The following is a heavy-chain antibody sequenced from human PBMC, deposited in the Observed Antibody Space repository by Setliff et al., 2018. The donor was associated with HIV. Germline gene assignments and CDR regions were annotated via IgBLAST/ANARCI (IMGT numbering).Heavy chain of an antibody. CDR2: IHHARST. V-gene: IGHV4-38-2*01. J-gene: IGHJ5*02. CDR3: ARHDCGGNCDINWFDP. CDR1: GYSISSNFL. D-gene: IGHD2-21*02. Sequence: SETLSLTCAVSGYSISSNFLWGWVRQPPGQGLEWIGSIHHARSTYYNPSLKSRVRISLDTSKNQFSLKLSSVTAADTAVYYCARHDCGGNCDINWFDPWGQGTLVTVSS.